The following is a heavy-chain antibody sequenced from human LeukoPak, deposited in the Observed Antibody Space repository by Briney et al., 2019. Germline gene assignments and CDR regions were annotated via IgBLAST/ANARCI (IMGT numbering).Heavy chain of an antibody. CDR2: IYYSGST. V-gene: IGHV4-39*01. J-gene: IGHJ3*02. CDR1: GGSISSSSYY. Sequence: SETMSLTCTVSGGSISSSSYYWGWIRQPPGKGLEWIGSIYYSGSTYYNPSLKSRVTISVDTSKNQFSLKLSSVTAADTAVYYCASRGRFGDRPAFDIWGQGTMVTVSS. D-gene: IGHD3-10*01. CDR3: ASRGRFGDRPAFDI.